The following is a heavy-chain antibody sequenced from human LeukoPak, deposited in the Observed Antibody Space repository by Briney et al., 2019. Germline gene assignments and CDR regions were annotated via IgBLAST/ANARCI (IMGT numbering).Heavy chain of an antibody. CDR2: INHSGST. CDR3: ARDRRDGSGPDY. V-gene: IGHV4-34*01. D-gene: IGHD3-10*01. Sequence: KPSETLSLTCAVYGGSFSGYYWSWIRQPPGKGLEGVGEINHSGSTNYNPSLKSRVTISVDTSKNQFSLKLSSVTAADTAVYYCARDRRDGSGPDYWGQGTLVTVSS. J-gene: IGHJ4*02. CDR1: GGSFSGYY.